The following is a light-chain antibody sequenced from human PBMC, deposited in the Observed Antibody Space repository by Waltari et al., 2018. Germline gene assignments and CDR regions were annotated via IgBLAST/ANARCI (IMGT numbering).Light chain of an antibody. CDR1: SSDVGAYNY. CDR3: SSYTSSSTLVV. V-gene: IGLV2-14*01. Sequence: QSALTQPASVSGSPGQSITISCTGTSSDVGAYNYVSWYQQHPGQAPKLMIYEVGNRPSGVSNRFSGSKSGNTASLTISGLQAEDEADYYCSSYTSSSTLVVFGGGTKLTVL. J-gene: IGLJ2*01. CDR2: EVG.